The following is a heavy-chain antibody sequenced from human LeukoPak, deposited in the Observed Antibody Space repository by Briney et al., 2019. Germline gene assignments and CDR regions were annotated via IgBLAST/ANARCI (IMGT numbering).Heavy chain of an antibody. V-gene: IGHV3-74*01. CDR1: GFTFSSYA. CDR2: INNDGSST. Sequence: QSGGSLRLSCAASGFTFSSYAMSWVRQAPGKGLEWVSIINNDGSSTNYADSVKGRFTISRDNAKNTLYLQMNSLRDEDTAVYYYVIGGTYGSGSWGQGTLVTVSS. J-gene: IGHJ4*02. CDR3: VIGGTYGSGS. D-gene: IGHD3-10*01.